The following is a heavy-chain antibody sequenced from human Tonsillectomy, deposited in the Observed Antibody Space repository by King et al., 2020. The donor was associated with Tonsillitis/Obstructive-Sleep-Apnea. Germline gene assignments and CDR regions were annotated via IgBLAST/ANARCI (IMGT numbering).Heavy chain of an antibody. CDR1: VGSCSGYY. CDR2: SNHSGSP. CDR3: ARFTVTTGDFDY. J-gene: IGHJ4*02. V-gene: IGHV4-34*01. Sequence: VQLQQWGSVLLKPSETLSLTCAGYVGSCSGYYCSVIRQPPGKGLEWIGESNHSGSPNYNPSLKSRVTISVDTSKNQFSLKLSSVTAADTAVYYCARFTVTTGDFDYWGQGTLVTVSS. D-gene: IGHD4-17*01.